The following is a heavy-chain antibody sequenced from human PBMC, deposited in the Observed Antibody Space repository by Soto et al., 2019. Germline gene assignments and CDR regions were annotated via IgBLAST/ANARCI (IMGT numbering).Heavy chain of an antibody. CDR3: ARGSPCVDYGDCSSDY. CDR2: IKQDGSEK. D-gene: IGHD4-17*01. J-gene: IGHJ4*02. Sequence: PGGSLRLSCAASGFNFGASWIAWVRQAPGKGLEWVADIKQDGSEKNYVDSVKGRVTISRDNAKNSLYLQMNSLRAEDTAVYYCARGSPCVDYGDCSSDYWGQGTLVTVSS. CDR1: GFNFGASW. V-gene: IGHV3-7*03.